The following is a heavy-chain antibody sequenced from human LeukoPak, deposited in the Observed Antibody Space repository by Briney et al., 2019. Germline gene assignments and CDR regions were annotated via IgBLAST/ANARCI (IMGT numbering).Heavy chain of an antibody. CDR1: GFTFSSYA. Sequence: GGSLRLSCAASGFTFSSYAMSWVRQAPGKGLEWVSAISGSGGSTYYADSVKGRFTISRDNSKSTLYLQMNSLRAEDTAVYYCAKQGGGYDSSGYYGPDAFDIWGQGTMVTVSS. J-gene: IGHJ3*02. CDR3: AKQGGGYDSSGYYGPDAFDI. D-gene: IGHD3-22*01. CDR2: ISGSGGST. V-gene: IGHV3-23*01.